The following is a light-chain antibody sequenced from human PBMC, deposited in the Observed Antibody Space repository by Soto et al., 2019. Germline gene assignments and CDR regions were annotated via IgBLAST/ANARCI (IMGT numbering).Light chain of an antibody. Sequence: EIVLTQSPGTLSLSPGERATLSCRASQSVSSSYLAWYQQKPGQAPRPLIYGASSRATGIPDRFSGSGSGTAFSLTISRLEPEDFAVYFCHQYGSSPYTLGPGTKLEIK. CDR1: QSVSSSY. V-gene: IGKV3-20*01. J-gene: IGKJ2*01. CDR2: GAS. CDR3: HQYGSSPYT.